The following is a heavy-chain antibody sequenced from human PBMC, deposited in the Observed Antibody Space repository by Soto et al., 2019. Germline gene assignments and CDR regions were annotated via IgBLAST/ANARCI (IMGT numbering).Heavy chain of an antibody. CDR2: ISYDGSNK. CDR3: AKETTWFGYYYYGMDV. Sequence: GGSLRLSCAASGFTFSSYGMHWVRQAPGKGLEWVAVISYDGSNKYYADSVKGRFTISRDNSKNTLYLQMNSLRAEDTAVYYCAKETTWFGYYYYGMDVWGQGTTVTVSS. V-gene: IGHV3-30*18. D-gene: IGHD1-1*01. J-gene: IGHJ6*02. CDR1: GFTFSSYG.